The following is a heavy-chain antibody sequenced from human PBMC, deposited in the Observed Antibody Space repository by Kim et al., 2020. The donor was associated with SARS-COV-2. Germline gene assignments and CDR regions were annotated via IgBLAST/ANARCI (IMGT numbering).Heavy chain of an antibody. V-gene: IGHV4-59*01. CDR3: ARDGGRGYSYGYPNWFDP. Sequence: KRRVTISVDTTQNQFSLKLSSVTAADTAVYYCARDGGRGYSYGYPNWFDPWGQGTLVTVSS. J-gene: IGHJ5*02. D-gene: IGHD5-18*01.